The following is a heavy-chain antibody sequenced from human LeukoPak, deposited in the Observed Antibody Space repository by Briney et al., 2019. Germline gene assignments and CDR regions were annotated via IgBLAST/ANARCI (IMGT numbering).Heavy chain of an antibody. CDR2: IRSKAYGGTT. D-gene: IGHD6-13*01. CDR3: AKVDRIAAVGPLADY. CDR1: GFTFGDYA. J-gene: IGHJ4*02. V-gene: IGHV3-49*04. Sequence: GGSLRLSCTASGFTFGDYAMSWVRQAPGKGLEWVGFIRSKAYGGTTQYAASVKGRFTISRDDSKSIAYLQMNSLKTEDTAVYYCAKVDRIAAVGPLADYWGQGTLVTVSS.